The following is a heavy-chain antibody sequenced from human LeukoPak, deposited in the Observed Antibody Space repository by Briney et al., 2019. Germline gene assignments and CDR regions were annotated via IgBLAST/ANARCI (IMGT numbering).Heavy chain of an antibody. CDR3: ARELGQQLEMKLNWFDP. J-gene: IGHJ5*02. CDR2: IYTSGST. CDR1: GGSISSGSYY. V-gene: IGHV4-61*02. Sequence: PSETLSLTCTVSGGSISSGSYYWTWIRQPAGKGLEWIGRIYTSGSTNYNPSLKSRVTISVDTSKNQFSLKLSSVTAADTAVYYCARELGQQLEMKLNWFDPWGQGTLVTVSS. D-gene: IGHD6-13*01.